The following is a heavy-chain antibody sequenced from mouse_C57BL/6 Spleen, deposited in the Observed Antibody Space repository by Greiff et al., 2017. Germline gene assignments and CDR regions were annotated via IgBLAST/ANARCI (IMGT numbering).Heavy chain of an antibody. Sequence: VQLQQSGPELVKPGASVKISCKASGYAFSSSWMNWVKQRPGKGLEWIGRIYPGDGDTNYNGKFKGKATLTADKSSSTAYMQLSSLTSEDSAVYFCARWEGKDYFDYWGQGTTLTVSS. V-gene: IGHV1-82*01. CDR2: IYPGDGDT. J-gene: IGHJ2*01. CDR1: GYAFSSSW. CDR3: ARWEGKDYFDY. D-gene: IGHD4-1*01.